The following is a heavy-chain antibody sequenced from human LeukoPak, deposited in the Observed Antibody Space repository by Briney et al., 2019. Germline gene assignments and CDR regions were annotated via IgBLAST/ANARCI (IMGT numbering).Heavy chain of an antibody. CDR3: ATGDYKYNWFDP. Sequence: GASVKVSCKVSGYTLTELSMHWVRQAPGKGLEWMGGFDPEDGETIYAQKFQGRVTMTEDTSTDTAYMELSSLRSEDTAVYYCATGDYKYNWFDPWGQGTLVTVSS. D-gene: IGHD4-17*01. V-gene: IGHV1-24*01. J-gene: IGHJ5*02. CDR1: GYTLTELS. CDR2: FDPEDGET.